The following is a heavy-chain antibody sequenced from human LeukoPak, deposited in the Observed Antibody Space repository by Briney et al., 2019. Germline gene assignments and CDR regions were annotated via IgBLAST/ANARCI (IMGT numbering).Heavy chain of an antibody. J-gene: IGHJ3*02. CDR1: GFTFSSYW. CDR2: INSDGSST. D-gene: IGHD1-26*01. Sequence: GGSLRLSCAAAGFTFSSYWMHWVRHAPGKGLVWVSRINSDGSSTSYADSVKGRFTIARDNAKNTLYLQMSSLRAEDTAVYYCARETSGSYSDTDAFDIWGQGTMVTVSS. CDR3: ARETSGSYSDTDAFDI. V-gene: IGHV3-74*01.